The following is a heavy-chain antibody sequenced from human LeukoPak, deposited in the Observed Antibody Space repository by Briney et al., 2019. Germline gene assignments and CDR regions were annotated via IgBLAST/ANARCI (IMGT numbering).Heavy chain of an antibody. J-gene: IGHJ4*02. CDR2: IYSGGST. Sequence: GGSLRLSCAASGFTVSSNYMSWVRQAPGKGLEWVSVIYSGGSTYYADSVKGRFTISRDNSKNTLYLQMNNLRVDDTAVYYCARWFNDILTGYPSFDYWGQGALVTVSS. D-gene: IGHD3-9*01. CDR3: ARWFNDILTGYPSFDY. CDR1: GFTVSSNY. V-gene: IGHV3-66*01.